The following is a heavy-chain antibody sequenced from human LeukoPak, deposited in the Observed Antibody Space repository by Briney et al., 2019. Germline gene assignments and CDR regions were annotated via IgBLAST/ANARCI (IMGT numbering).Heavy chain of an antibody. CDR3: AYNRNFALDN. CDR2: IYHSGGA. V-gene: IGHV4/OR15-8*01. Sequence: SETLSLTCAVSGASIDSHSWWSWVCQPPGKGLEWIGEIYHSGGANYKPSLKSRVTMSVDTSKNHFSLKLTSVTAADTAVYYCAYNRNFALDNWGQGTLVTVSS. D-gene: IGHD1-14*01. J-gene: IGHJ4*02. CDR1: GASIDSHSW.